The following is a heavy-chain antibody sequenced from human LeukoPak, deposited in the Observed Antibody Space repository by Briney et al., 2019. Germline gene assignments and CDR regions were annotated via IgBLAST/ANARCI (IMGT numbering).Heavy chain of an antibody. D-gene: IGHD6-19*01. Sequence: ASVKVSCKASGYTFTSYGISWVRQAPGQGLEWMGWINPNSGGTNYAQKFQGRVTMTRDTSISTAYMELSRLRSDDTAVYYCARDRDIAVAGTVYWFDPWGQGTLVTVSS. CDR2: INPNSGGT. J-gene: IGHJ5*02. V-gene: IGHV1-2*02. CDR1: GYTFTSYG. CDR3: ARDRDIAVAGTVYWFDP.